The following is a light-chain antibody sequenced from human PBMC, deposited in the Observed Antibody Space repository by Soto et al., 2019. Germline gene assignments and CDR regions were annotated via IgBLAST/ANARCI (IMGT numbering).Light chain of an antibody. CDR3: QQRHMWPIT. J-gene: IGKJ5*01. CDR1: QSFRGL. V-gene: IGKV3-11*01. Sequence: EVVLTQSPVPLSLSPGETATLSCRASQSFRGLLAWYQQKPGQAPRLVIYDAYNRATGIPPRFSGSGSGADFTLTISSLAPGDSAVDDYQQRHMWPITVGQGTRLEIK. CDR2: DAY.